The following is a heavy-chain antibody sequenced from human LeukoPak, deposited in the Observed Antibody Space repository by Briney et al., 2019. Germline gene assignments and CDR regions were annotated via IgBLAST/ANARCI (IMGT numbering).Heavy chain of an antibody. J-gene: IGHJ6*02. CDR3: AKDRRQCYSYGPHYYYYYGMDV. CDR1: GFTFSSYG. V-gene: IGHV3-30*18. CDR2: ISDDGSNE. D-gene: IGHD5-18*01. Sequence: GGSLRLSCAASGFTFSSYGMHWVRQAPGKGLEWVAVISDDGSNEHYADPVKGRLTISRDSSKNTLDLQMNSLRAEDTAVYYCAKDRRQCYSYGPHYYYYYGMDVWGQGTTVTVSS.